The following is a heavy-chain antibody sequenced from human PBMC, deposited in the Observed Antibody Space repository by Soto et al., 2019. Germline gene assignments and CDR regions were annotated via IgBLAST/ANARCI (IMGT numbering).Heavy chain of an antibody. V-gene: IGHV1-69*05. J-gene: IGHJ4*02. D-gene: IGHD1-26*01. CDR3: ASTEERYSGSQDY. CDR1: GGTFSSYA. Sequence: QVQLVQSGAEVKKPGSSVKVSCKASGGTFSSYAISWVRQAPGQGLEWMGGIIPIFGTANYAQKFQGRVTTTXDXFTSTAYMELSSLRSEDTAVYYCASTEERYSGSQDYWGQGTLVTVSS. CDR2: IIPIFGTA.